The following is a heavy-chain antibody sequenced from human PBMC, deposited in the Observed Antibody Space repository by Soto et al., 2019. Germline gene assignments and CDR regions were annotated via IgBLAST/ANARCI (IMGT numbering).Heavy chain of an antibody. CDR2: IYHSGST. D-gene: IGHD2-21*01. V-gene: IGHV4-30-2*01. J-gene: IGHJ4*02. CDR1: GGSLSSGGYS. Sequence: SETLSLTCAVSGGSLSSGGYSWSWIRQPPGKGLEWIGYIYHSGSTYYNPSLKSRVTISVDRSKNQFSLKLSSVTAADTAVYYCARGNVVAIDYWGQGTLVTVSS. CDR3: ARGNVVAIDY.